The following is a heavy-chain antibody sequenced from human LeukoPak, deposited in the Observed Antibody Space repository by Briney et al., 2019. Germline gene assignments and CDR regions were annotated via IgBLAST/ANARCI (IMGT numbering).Heavy chain of an antibody. J-gene: IGHJ4*02. CDR3: ARDVPYYGSGSYFDY. D-gene: IGHD3-10*01. CDR2: IYYSGST. CDR1: GGSISSSY. V-gene: IGHV4-59*12. Sequence: SETLSLTCTVSGGSISSSYWSWIRQPPGKGLEWIGYIYYSGSTNYNPSLKSRVTISVDMSKTQFSLKLSSVTAADTAVYYCARDVPYYGSGSYFDYWGQGTLVTVSS.